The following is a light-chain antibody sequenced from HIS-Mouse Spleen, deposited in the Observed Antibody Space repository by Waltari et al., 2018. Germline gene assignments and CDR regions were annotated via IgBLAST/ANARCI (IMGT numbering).Light chain of an antibody. J-gene: IGKJ3*01. CDR2: DAS. V-gene: IGKV1-33*01. Sequence: DSQMPQSPPPFSASVGNRVTITCQASQDISNYLNWYQQKPGKAPKLLIYDASNLETGVPSRFSGSGSGTDFTFTISSLQPEDIATYYCQQDFTFGPGTKVDIK. CDR1: QDISNY. CDR3: QQDFT.